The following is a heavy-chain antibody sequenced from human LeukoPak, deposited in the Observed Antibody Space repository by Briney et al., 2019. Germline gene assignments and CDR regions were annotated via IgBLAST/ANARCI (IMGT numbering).Heavy chain of an antibody. Sequence: SETLFLTCTVSGGSISSYYWSWIRQPPGKGLEWIGYIYYSGSTNYNPSLKSRLTISVDTSRNQFSLKLSSVTAADTAVYYCARGVVIAPQTFDYWGQGTLVTVSS. CDR2: IYYSGST. J-gene: IGHJ4*02. CDR3: ARGVVIAPQTFDY. CDR1: GGSISSYY. V-gene: IGHV4-59*01. D-gene: IGHD2-21*01.